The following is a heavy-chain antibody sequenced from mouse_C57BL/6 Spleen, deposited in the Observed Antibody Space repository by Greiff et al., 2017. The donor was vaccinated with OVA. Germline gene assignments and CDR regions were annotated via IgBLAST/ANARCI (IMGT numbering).Heavy chain of an antibody. CDR2: IYPGDGDT. CDR3: ARSGDGYYDY. D-gene: IGHD2-3*01. J-gene: IGHJ2*01. CDR1: GYAFSSSW. Sequence: VMLVESGPELVKPGASVKISCKASGYAFSSSWMNWVKQRPGKGLEWIGRIYPGDGDTNYNGKFKGKATLTADKSSSTAYMQLSSLTSEDSAVYFCARSGDGYYDYWGQGTTLTVSS. V-gene: IGHV1-82*01.